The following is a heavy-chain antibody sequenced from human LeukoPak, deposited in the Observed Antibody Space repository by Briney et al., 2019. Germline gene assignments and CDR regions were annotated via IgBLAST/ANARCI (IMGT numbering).Heavy chain of an antibody. CDR3: AHTNSWFRFFEH. CDR2: INHSGGT. D-gene: IGHD3-10*01. CDR1: GGPFSNYY. J-gene: IGHJ4*02. V-gene: IGHV4-34*01. Sequence: SETLSLTCAVNGGPFSNYYWTWIRQPPGKGPEWIGEINHSGGTNYNPSLKSRVTISIDTSKSQFSLHLSSVTAADTAVYYCAHTNSWFRFFEHWGQGTLVTVSP.